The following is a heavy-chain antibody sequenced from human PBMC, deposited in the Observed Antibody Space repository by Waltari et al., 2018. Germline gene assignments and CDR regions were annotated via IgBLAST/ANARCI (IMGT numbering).Heavy chain of an antibody. CDR1: GYSISSGYY. D-gene: IGHD6-13*01. CDR3: ARLSSSWVFDY. Sequence: QVQLQESGPGLVKPSETLSLTCAVSGYSISSGYYWGWIRQPPGKGLEWIGSIYHSGSTYYNPSLKSRVTISVDTSKNQFSLKLSSVTAADTAVYYCARLSSSWVFDYWGQGTLVTVSS. CDR2: IYHSGST. V-gene: IGHV4-38-2*01. J-gene: IGHJ4*02.